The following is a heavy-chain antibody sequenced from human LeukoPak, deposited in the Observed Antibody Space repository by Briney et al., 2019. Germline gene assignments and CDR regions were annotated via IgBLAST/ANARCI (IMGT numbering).Heavy chain of an antibody. V-gene: IGHV4-59*12. J-gene: IGHJ6*02. CDR3: ARDEYNWNNDYYYGMDV. Sequence: KTSETLSLTCTVSGGSISSYYWSWIRQPPGKGLEWIGYIYYSGSTNYNPSLKSRVTMSVDTSKNQFSLKLSSVTAADTAVYYCARDEYNWNNDYYYGMDVWGQGTTVTVSS. D-gene: IGHD1-1*01. CDR2: IYYSGST. CDR1: GGSISSYY.